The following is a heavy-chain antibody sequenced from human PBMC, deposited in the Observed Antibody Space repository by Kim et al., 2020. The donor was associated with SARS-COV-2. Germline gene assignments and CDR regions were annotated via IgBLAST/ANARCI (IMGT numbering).Heavy chain of an antibody. J-gene: IGHJ4*02. V-gene: IGHV3-53*01. CDR2: IYSGGST. D-gene: IGHD1-26*01. CDR3: ARAVGATFFDY. Sequence: GGSLRLSCAASGFTVSSNYMSWVRQAPGKGLEWVSVIYSGGSTYYADSVKGRFTISRDNSKNTLYLQMNSLRAEDTAVYYCARAVGATFFDYWGQGTLVTVSS. CDR1: GFTVSSNY.